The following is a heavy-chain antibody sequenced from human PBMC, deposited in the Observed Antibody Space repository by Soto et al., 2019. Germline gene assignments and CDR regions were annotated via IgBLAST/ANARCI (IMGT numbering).Heavy chain of an antibody. J-gene: IGHJ3*02. CDR1: GGSISSHY. CDR2: IYYSGST. D-gene: IGHD3-22*01. Sequence: SETLSLTCTVSGGSISSHYWSWIRQPPGKGLGWIGYIYYSGSTNYSPSLKSRVTISVDTSRNQFSLKLSSVTAADTAVYYCARGATRNPYYDDSSGYYLDAFDIWGQGTMVTVSS. CDR3: ARGATRNPYYDDSSGYYLDAFDI. V-gene: IGHV4-59*11.